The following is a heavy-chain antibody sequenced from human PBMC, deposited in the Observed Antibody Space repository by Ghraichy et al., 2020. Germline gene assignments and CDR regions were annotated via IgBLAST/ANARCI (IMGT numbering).Heavy chain of an antibody. CDR2: ISAYNGNT. V-gene: IGHV1-18*04. D-gene: IGHD2-15*01. Sequence: ASVKVSCKASGYTFTSYGISWVRQAPGQGLEWMGWISAYNGNTNYAQKLQGRVTMTTDTSTSTAYMELRSLRSDDTAVYYCARDRYEYCSGGSCSFLAYWGQGTLVTVSS. CDR3: ARDRYEYCSGGSCSFLAY. J-gene: IGHJ4*02. CDR1: GYTFTSYG.